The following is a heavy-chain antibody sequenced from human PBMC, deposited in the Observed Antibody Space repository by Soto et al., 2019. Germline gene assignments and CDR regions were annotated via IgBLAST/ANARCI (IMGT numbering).Heavy chain of an antibody. Sequence: PGGSLRLSXAASGFTFSSYAMSWVRQAPGKGLEWVSGISHSGSSTFYADSVKGRFTISRDNSKNTQYLQMNSLRAEDTAVYFCAKETVVVVGGTIDYWGQGTLVTVSS. CDR2: ISHSGSST. CDR1: GFTFSSYA. CDR3: AKETVVVVGGTIDY. J-gene: IGHJ4*02. V-gene: IGHV3-23*01. D-gene: IGHD2-15*01.